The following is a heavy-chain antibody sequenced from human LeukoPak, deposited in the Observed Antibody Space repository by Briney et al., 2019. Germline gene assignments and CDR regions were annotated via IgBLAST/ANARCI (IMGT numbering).Heavy chain of an antibody. D-gene: IGHD6-13*01. J-gene: IGHJ4*02. CDR2: INHSGST. CDR1: GGSFSGYY. CDR3: ARGSSWYLY. V-gene: IGHV4-34*01. Sequence: TSETLSLTCAVYGGSFSGYYWSWIRQPPGKGLEWIGEINHSGSTNYNPSLKSRVTISVDTSKNQFSLKLSSVTAADTAVYYCARGSSWYLYWCQGNLVTVSS.